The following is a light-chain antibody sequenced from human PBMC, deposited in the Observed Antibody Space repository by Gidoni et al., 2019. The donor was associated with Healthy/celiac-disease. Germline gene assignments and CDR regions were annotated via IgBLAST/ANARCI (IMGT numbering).Light chain of an antibody. CDR3: QQYDNHPPDLFT. V-gene: IGKV1-33*01. J-gene: IGKJ3*01. CDR1: QDISNY. CDR2: EAS. Sequence: DIQMTHSPSSLSASVGDRVTITCQASQDISNYLNWYQQKPGKAPKLLIYEASNVETGVPSRFSGSGSRTDFTLTIRSLQPEDTETYYCQQYDNHPPDLFTFGPGTKVDIK.